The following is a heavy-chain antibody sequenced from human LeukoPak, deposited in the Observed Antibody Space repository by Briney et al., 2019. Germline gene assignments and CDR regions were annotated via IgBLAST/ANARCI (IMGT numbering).Heavy chain of an antibody. CDR1: GFTFSSYA. V-gene: IGHV3-23*01. J-gene: IGHJ4*02. CDR3: AKDPRPYGPMYYFDY. Sequence: PGGSLRLSCAASGFTFSSYAMSWVRQAPGKGLEWVSAISGSGGSTYYADSVKGRFTISRDNSKNTLYLQMNSLRAEDTAVYYCAKDPRPYGPMYYFDYWAREPWSPSPQ. CDR2: ISGSGGST. D-gene: IGHD4/OR15-4a*01.